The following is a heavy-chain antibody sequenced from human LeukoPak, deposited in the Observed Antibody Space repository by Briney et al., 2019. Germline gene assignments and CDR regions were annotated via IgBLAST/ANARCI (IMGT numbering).Heavy chain of an antibody. D-gene: IGHD2-2*02. V-gene: IGHV3-23*01. J-gene: IGHJ4*02. Sequence: PRGSLRPSCAASGFTFSSYAMSWVRQAPGKGLEWVSAISGSGGSTYYADSVKGRFTISRDNSKNTLYLQMNSLRAEDTAVYYCAKDPRYCSSTSCYNVDYWGQGTLVTVSS. CDR1: GFTFSSYA. CDR3: AKDPRYCSSTSCYNVDY. CDR2: ISGSGGST.